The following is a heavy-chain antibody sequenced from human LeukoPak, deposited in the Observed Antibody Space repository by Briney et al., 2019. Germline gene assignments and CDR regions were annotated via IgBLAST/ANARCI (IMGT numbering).Heavy chain of an antibody. CDR3: ASFQAYYYYYGMDV. V-gene: IGHV4-30-4*01. J-gene: IGHJ6*02. CDR1: GGSISSGDYY. Sequence: SQTLSLTCTVSGGSISSGDYYWSWIRQPPGKGLEWIGYIYYSGSTYYNPSLKSRVTISVDTSKNQFSLKLSSVTAADMAVYYCASFQAYYYYYGMDVWGQGTTVTVSS. CDR2: IYYSGST.